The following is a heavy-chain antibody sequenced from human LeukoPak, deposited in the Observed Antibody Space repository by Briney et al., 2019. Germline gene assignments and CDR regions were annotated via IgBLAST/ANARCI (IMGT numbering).Heavy chain of an antibody. V-gene: IGHV1-2*02. D-gene: IGHD3-16*01. CDR2: INPNSGGT. Sequence: ASVKVSRKASGYTFTGYYMHWVRQAPGQGLEWMGWINPNSGGTNYAQKFQGRVTMTRDTSISTAYMELSRLRSDDTAVYYCARDLGESPDFDYWGQGTLVTVSS. CDR1: GYTFTGYY. CDR3: ARDLGESPDFDY. J-gene: IGHJ4*02.